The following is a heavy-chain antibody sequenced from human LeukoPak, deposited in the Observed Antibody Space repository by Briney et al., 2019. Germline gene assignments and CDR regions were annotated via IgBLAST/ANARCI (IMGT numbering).Heavy chain of an antibody. D-gene: IGHD5-12*01. CDR3: ARGNSGYDYAFDI. J-gene: IGHJ3*02. V-gene: IGHV4-59*01. Sequence: SETLPLTCTVSGGSISSYYWNWFRQPLGKGLEWIGCIDYTGSSNYNPSLKSRVTISLDTSKNQFSLRVSSVTSADTAVYYCARGNSGYDYAFDIWGQGTMVTVSS. CDR2: IDYTGSS. CDR1: GGSISSYY.